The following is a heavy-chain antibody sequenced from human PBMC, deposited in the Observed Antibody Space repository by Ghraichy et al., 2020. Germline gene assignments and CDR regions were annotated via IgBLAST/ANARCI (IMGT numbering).Heavy chain of an antibody. J-gene: IGHJ4*02. V-gene: IGHV3-69-1*01. CDR2: ISSRGST. CDR1: GFTFSSYD. D-gene: IGHD3-10*01. CDR3: ARGYGSGRSYG. Sequence: LSLTCAASGFTFSSYDLTWVRQAPGKALELVSSISSRGSTSYTDSVKGRLTISRDNAKNLVHLQMNSLKDEDTAMYYCARGYGSGRSYGWGQGTLVTVSS.